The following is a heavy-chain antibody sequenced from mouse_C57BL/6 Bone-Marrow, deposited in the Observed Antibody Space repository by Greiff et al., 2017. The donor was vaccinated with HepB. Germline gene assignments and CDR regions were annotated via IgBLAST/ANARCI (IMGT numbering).Heavy chain of an antibody. V-gene: IGHV5-4*01. J-gene: IGHJ4*01. CDR2: ISDGGSYT. D-gene: IGHD2-14*01. CDR3: ARDSIGVYYYAMDY. CDR1: GFTFSSYA. Sequence: EVKLVESGGGLVKPGGSLKLSCAASGFTFSSYAMSWVRQTPEKRLEWVATISDGGSYTYYPDNVKGRFTISRDNAKNNLYLQMSHLKSEDTAMYYCARDSIGVYYYAMDYWGQGTSVTVSS.